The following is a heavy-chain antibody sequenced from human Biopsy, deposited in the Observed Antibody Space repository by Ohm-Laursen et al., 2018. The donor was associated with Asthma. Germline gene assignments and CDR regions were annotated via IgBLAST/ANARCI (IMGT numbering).Heavy chain of an antibody. Sequence: SLRLSCAAAGFTFSIYDIHWVRQAPGKGLEWVAVISYDGGNKFYGDSVKGRFTLSRDNSRNTLYLQMNSLRVEDAAIYYCARTHERWTSIQDDALDIWGQGTMVIVSS. CDR2: ISYDGGNK. V-gene: IGHV3-30*03. CDR1: GFTFSIYD. CDR3: ARTHERWTSIQDDALDI. D-gene: IGHD4-23*01. J-gene: IGHJ3*02.